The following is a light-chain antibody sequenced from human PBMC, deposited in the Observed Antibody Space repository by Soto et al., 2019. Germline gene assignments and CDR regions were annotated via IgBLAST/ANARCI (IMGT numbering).Light chain of an antibody. CDR3: SSYPSSSTLV. CDR1: SSDVGDYNY. V-gene: IGLV2-14*01. J-gene: IGLJ1*01. CDR2: DVS. Sequence: QSVLTQPASVSGSPGQSITISCTGTSSDVGDYNYVSWYQQHPGKAPQVMIYDVSNRPSGVSNRFSGSKSGNTASLTISGLQAEDEADYYCSSYPSSSTLVFGTGTKVTVL.